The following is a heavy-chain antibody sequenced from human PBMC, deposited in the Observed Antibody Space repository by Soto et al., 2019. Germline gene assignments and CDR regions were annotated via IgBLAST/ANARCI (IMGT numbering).Heavy chain of an antibody. CDR3: ARDLPDYGGNPSYYYYGMDV. CDR2: IYYSGST. V-gene: IGHV4-59*01. D-gene: IGHD4-17*01. J-gene: IGHJ6*02. CDR1: GGSISSYY. Sequence: LSLTCTVSGGSISSYYWSWIRQPPVSVLEWIGYIYYSGSTNYNPSLKSRVTISVDTSKNQFSLKLSSVTAADTAVYYCARDLPDYGGNPSYYYYGMDVWGQGTTVTVS.